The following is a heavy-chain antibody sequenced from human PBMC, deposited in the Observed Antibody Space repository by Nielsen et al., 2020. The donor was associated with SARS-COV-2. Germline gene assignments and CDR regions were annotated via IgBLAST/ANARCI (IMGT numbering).Heavy chain of an antibody. V-gene: IGHV3-64D*08. Sequence: GGSLRLSCSASGFMFSDFPMQWVRQAPGKGLEYVSVIESDGGRAYYVNSVKGRFTLSRDNSRNTLYLHMTSLRSDDTAVYYCVKPSGFKVISGNHDDVWGQGTMVTVSS. J-gene: IGHJ3*01. CDR2: IESDGGRA. D-gene: IGHD5-12*01. CDR3: VKPSGFKVISGNHDDV. CDR1: GFMFSDFP.